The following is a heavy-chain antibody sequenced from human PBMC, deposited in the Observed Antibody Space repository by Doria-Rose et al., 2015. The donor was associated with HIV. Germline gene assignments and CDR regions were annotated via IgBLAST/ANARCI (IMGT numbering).Heavy chain of an antibody. CDR3: ARIKSSRWYHKYYFDF. J-gene: IGHJ4*02. V-gene: IGHV2-26*01. CDR2: IFADDER. CDR1: GVSLSSPGMG. D-gene: IGHD6-13*01. Sequence: QITLKESGPVLVKPTETLTLTCTVSGVSLSSPGMGVSWIRQPPGKALEWLANIFADDERYYTASLKSRLTISRGTSKSQVVLIMTDMDPVDTATYYCARIKSSRWYHKYYFDFWGQGTLVIVAA.